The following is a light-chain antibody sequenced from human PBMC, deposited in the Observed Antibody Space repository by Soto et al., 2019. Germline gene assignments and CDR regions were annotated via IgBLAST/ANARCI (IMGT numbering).Light chain of an antibody. CDR2: EVS. V-gene: IGLV2-14*01. Sequence: QSVLTQPASVSGSPGQSITISCTGTSSDVGGSDFVAWYQQHPGKAPKLMIYEVSHRPSGVSNRFSGSQSGNTASLTISGLQAEDEADYYCSSSTRRSTRYVFGTGTQLTVL. CDR3: SSSTRRSTRYV. J-gene: IGLJ1*01. CDR1: SSDVGGSDF.